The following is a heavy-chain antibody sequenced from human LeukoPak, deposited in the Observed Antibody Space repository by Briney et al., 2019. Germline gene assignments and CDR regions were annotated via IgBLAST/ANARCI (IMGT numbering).Heavy chain of an antibody. V-gene: IGHV4-39*01. Sequence: PSETLSLTCTVSGGSISSNNYYWGWIRQPPGKGLEWIGSIYYGGYTYYNPSLKSRVTISADTSKNQFSLKLSSVTAADTAIYYCQSRFLEWLLDYWGQGTLVTVSS. J-gene: IGHJ4*02. CDR1: GGSISSNNYY. D-gene: IGHD3-3*01. CDR2: IYYGGYT. CDR3: QSRFLEWLLDY.